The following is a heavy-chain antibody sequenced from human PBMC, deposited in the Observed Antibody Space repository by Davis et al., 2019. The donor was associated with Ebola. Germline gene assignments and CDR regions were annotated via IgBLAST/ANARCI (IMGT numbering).Heavy chain of an antibody. J-gene: IGHJ4*02. CDR1: GYTFTSYG. CDR3: ARDHFGALTTVTIDY. D-gene: IGHD4-11*01. Sequence: AASVKVSCKASGYTFTSYGISWVRQAPGQGLEWMGWISAYNGNTNYAQKLQGRVTMTTDTSTSTAYMELRSLRSDDTAVYYCARDHFGALTTVTIDYWGQGTPVTVSS. CDR2: ISAYNGNT. V-gene: IGHV1-18*01.